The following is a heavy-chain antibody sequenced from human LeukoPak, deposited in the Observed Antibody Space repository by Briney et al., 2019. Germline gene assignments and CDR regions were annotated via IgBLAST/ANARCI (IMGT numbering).Heavy chain of an antibody. Sequence: GRSLRLSCAASGFTFSSYGMHWVRQAPGKGLEWVAVISYDGSNKYYADSVKGRFTISRDNSKNTLYLQMNSPRAEDTAVYYCAKDDPSRGYSYWGQGTLVTVSS. V-gene: IGHV3-30*18. CDR1: GFTFSSYG. CDR3: AKDDPSRGYSY. D-gene: IGHD5-18*01. CDR2: ISYDGSNK. J-gene: IGHJ4*02.